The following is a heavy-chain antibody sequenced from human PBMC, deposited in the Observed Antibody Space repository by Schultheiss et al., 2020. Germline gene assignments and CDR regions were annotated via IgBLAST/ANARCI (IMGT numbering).Heavy chain of an antibody. V-gene: IGHV3-53*01. CDR2: IYSGGST. D-gene: IGHD3-10*01. J-gene: IGHJ4*02. CDR3: AREGYGS. CDR1: GFTFSDYY. Sequence: GGSLRLSCAASGFTFSDYYMSWIRQAPGKGLEWVSVIYSGGSTFYADSVKGRFTISRDNSKNTLSLQMNSLRAEDTAVYYCAREGYGSGGQGTLVTVSS.